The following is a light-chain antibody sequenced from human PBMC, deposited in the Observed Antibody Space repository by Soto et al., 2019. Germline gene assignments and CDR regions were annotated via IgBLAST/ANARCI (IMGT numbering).Light chain of an antibody. V-gene: IGKV3-20*01. J-gene: IGKJ5*01. Sequence: EIVLTQSPGTLSLSPGERATLSCRASQSVSNNYLAWYQQKPGQAPRLLIYGASSRATGIPARISGSGSGTEFTLTISSLQSEDFAVFYCQQYGSSITFGQGTRLEIK. CDR2: GAS. CDR3: QQYGSSIT. CDR1: QSVSNNY.